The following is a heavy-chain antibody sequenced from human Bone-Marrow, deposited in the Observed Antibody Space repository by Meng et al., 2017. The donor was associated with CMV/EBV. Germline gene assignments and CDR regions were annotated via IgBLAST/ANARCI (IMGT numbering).Heavy chain of an antibody. CDR2: IRYDGSNK. CDR3: AKPQYYYDSSGYYPFHY. J-gene: IGHJ4*02. Sequence: GESLKISCAASGFTFSSYGMHWVRPAPGKGLEWVAFIRYDGSNKYYADSVKGRFTISRDNSKNTLYLQMNSLRAEDTAVYYCAKPQYYYDSSGYYPFHYWGQGTLVTVSS. V-gene: IGHV3-30*02. D-gene: IGHD3-22*01. CDR1: GFTFSSYG.